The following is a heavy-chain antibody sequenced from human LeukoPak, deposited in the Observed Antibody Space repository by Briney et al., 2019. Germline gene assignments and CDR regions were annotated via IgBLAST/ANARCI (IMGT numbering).Heavy chain of an antibody. CDR3: ARFQGEDRSMVRDYYYYGMDV. CDR1: GFTFSSYS. J-gene: IGHJ6*02. CDR2: ISSSSSYI. D-gene: IGHD3-10*01. Sequence: PGGSLRLSCAASGFTFSSYSMNWVRQAPGKGLEWVSSISSSSSYIYYADSVKGQFTISRDNAKNSLYLQMNSLRAEDTAVYYCARFQGEDRSMVRDYYYYGMDVWGQGTTVTVSS. V-gene: IGHV3-21*01.